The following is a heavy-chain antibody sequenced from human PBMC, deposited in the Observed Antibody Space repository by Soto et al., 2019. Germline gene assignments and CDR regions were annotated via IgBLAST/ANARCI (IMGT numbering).Heavy chain of an antibody. CDR1: GGSFSGYY. V-gene: IGHV4-34*01. D-gene: IGHD3-22*01. Sequence: QVQLQQWGAGLLKPSETLSLTCAVYGGSFSGYYWSWIRQPPRKGLEWIGEINHSGSTNYNPSLKSRVTISVDTSKNQFSLKLSSVTAADTAVYYCAREIVVVAYDYWGQGTLVTVSS. CDR2: INHSGST. CDR3: AREIVVVAYDY. J-gene: IGHJ4*02.